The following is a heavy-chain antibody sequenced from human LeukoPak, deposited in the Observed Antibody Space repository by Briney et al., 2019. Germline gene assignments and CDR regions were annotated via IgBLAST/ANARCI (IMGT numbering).Heavy chain of an antibody. D-gene: IGHD6-13*01. J-gene: IGHJ4*02. CDR3: ARGKPYSSSWFAPFDY. V-gene: IGHV3-48*01. CDR1: GFTFSSYS. CDR2: ISSSTGTM. Sequence: GGSLRLSCAASGFTFSSYSMNWVRQAPGKGLEWVSYISSSTGTMYYADSVKGRFTISRDNGKKSVYLQMNSLRAEDTAMYYCARGKPYSSSWFAPFDYWGQGTLVTVSS.